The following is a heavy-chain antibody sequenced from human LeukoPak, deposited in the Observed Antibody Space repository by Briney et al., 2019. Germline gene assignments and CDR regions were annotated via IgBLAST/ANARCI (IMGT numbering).Heavy chain of an antibody. CDR1: GGSISTYY. Sequence: SETLSLTCTVSGGSISTYYWSWIRQPPGKGLEWIGYIYYTGSTSYNPSLKSRVTMSLDASKNQSSLELNSVTPADTAVYYCARGGNYWPQWWFDPWGWGTLVSVSS. V-gene: IGHV4-59*01. J-gene: IGHJ5*02. CDR2: IYYTGST. CDR3: ARGGNYWPQWWFDP. D-gene: IGHD1-26*01.